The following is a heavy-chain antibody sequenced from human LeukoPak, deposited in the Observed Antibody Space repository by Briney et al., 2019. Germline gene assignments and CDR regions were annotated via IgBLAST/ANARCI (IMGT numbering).Heavy chain of an antibody. CDR1: GYTFTSYD. V-gene: IGHV1-8*01. Sequence: ASVKVSCKASGYTFTSYDINWVRQATGQGVEWMGWMNPNSGNTGYAQKFQGRVTMTRNTSISTAYMELSSLRSEDTAVYYCARAGLRGYGMDVWGQGTTVTVSS. CDR2: MNPNSGNT. CDR3: ARAGLRGYGMDV. J-gene: IGHJ6*02.